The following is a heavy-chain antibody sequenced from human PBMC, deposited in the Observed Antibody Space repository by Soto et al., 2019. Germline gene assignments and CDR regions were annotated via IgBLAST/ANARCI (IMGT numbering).Heavy chain of an antibody. V-gene: IGHV4-31*03. Sequence: QVQLQESGPGLVKPSQTLSLTCTVSGGSISSGGHYWSWIRQHPGKGLEWIGDIYYSGSTYNNPSLKSRVSISLDTSKNQFSLKLSSVTAADTAVYYCARSREIYSKGYYGMDVWGQGTTVTVSS. J-gene: IGHJ6*02. CDR3: ARSREIYSKGYYGMDV. D-gene: IGHD4-4*01. CDR1: GGSISSGGHY. CDR2: IYYSGST.